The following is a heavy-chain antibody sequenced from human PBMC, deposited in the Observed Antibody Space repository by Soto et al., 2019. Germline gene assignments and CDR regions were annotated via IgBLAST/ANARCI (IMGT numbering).Heavy chain of an antibody. CDR1: GDSISSSSYY. Sequence: PSETLSLTCTVSGDSISSSSYYWGWVRQPPGKGLEWIGSIYYSGSTFYNPSLKSRVTISVDTSKNEFSLKLRSVTAADTAVYYCARDSEADGMDVWGQGTTVTVSS. J-gene: IGHJ6*02. CDR3: ARDSEADGMDV. D-gene: IGHD6-19*01. V-gene: IGHV4-39*02. CDR2: IYYSGST.